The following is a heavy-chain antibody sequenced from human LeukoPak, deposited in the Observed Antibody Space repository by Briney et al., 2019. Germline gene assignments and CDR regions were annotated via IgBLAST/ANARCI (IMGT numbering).Heavy chain of an antibody. V-gene: IGHV3-23*01. CDR3: AKTTYYDFWSGYAYWYFDL. CDR1: GFTFSSYA. CDR2: ISGSGGST. Sequence: GGSLRLSCAASGFTFSSYAMSWVRQAPGKGLEWVSAISGSGGSTYYADSVKGRFTISRDNSKNTLYLQMNSLRAEDTAVYYCAKTTYYDFWSGYAYWYFDLWGRGTLVTVSS. J-gene: IGHJ2*01. D-gene: IGHD3-3*01.